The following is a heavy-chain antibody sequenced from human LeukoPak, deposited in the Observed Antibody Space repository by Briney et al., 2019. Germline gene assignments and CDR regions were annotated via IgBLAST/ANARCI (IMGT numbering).Heavy chain of an antibody. J-gene: IGHJ4*02. CDR3: ARRSNPPGRIDH. V-gene: IGHV3-66*04. D-gene: IGHD1-14*01. CDR1: GFTAGYNY. Sequence: GSLRLSCAASGFTAGYNYMTWVRPAPGKGLEWVAAIYNSGSTYYADSVKGRFTISRDNSKNTMYLQMNSLKGEDTAVYYCARRSNPPGRIDHWGQGTLVTVSS. CDR2: IYNSGST.